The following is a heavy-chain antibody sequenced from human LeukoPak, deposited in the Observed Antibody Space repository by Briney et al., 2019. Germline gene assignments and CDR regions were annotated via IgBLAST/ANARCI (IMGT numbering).Heavy chain of an antibody. V-gene: IGHV3-30*02. CDR1: GFTFSSYG. CDR3: AKGGFGEWTEYYYYMDV. Sequence: GGSLRLSCAASGFTFSSYGMHWVRQAPGKGLEWVAFIRYDGSNKYYADSVKGRFTISRDNSKNTLYLQMNSLRAEDTAVYYCAKGGFGEWTEYYYYMDVWGKGTTVTISS. J-gene: IGHJ6*03. CDR2: IRYDGSNK. D-gene: IGHD3-10*01.